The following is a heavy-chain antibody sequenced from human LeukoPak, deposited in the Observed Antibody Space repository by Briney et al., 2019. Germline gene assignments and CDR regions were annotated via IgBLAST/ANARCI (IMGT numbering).Heavy chain of an antibody. CDR1: GASISSGSYF. V-gene: IGHV4-39*07. CDR3: ARLAQRWLPYYYYYMDV. J-gene: IGHJ6*03. CDR2: IHYSGST. D-gene: IGHD5-24*01. Sequence: SETLSLTCTVSGASISSGSYFWGWIRQPPGKGLEWIGSIHYSGSTYYNPSLKTRVTISVDTSKNQFSLKLSSVTAADTAVYYCARLAQRWLPYYYYYMDVWGKGTTVTISS.